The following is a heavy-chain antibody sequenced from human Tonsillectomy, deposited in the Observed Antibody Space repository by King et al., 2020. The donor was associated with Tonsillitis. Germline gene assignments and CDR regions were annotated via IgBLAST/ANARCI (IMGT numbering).Heavy chain of an antibody. CDR2: IDSSSSSI. D-gene: IGHD2-2*01. CDR1: GFTFSSYS. J-gene: IGHJ6*03. CDR3: ARPYPSLSAMDV. V-gene: IGHV3-21*01. Sequence: VQLVESGGGLVKPGGSLRLSCAASGFTFSSYSMNWVRQAPGKGLEWVSSIDSSSSSIYYADSVKGRFTISRDNAKNSLYLQMNSLRAEDTAVYYCARPYPSLSAMDVWGKGTTVTVSS.